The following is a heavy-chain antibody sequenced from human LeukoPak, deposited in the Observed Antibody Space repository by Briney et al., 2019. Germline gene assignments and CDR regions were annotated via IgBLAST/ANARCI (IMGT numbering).Heavy chain of an antibody. D-gene: IGHD3-10*01. CDR3: ARGGYLMVRGVIQAYYFDY. CDR2: INHSGNT. J-gene: IGHJ4*02. Sequence: SETLSLTCAVHGGSFSGYFWSWIRQPPGKGLEWIGEINHSGNTNYNPSLKSRVTISVDTSKNQFSLKLSSVTAADTAVYYCARGGYLMVRGVIQAYYFDYWGQGTLVTVSS. V-gene: IGHV4-34*01. CDR1: GGSFSGYF.